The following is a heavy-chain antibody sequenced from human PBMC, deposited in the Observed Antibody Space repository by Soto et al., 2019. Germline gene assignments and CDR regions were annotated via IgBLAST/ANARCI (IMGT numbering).Heavy chain of an antibody. CDR1: GGSLSNYA. V-gene: IGHV1-69*01. CDR3: ARTIVGTTTAYFDS. D-gene: IGHD1-26*01. J-gene: IGHJ4*02. CDR2: IIGVYGAA. Sequence: QVQLVQSGAEVRKPGSSVKVSCTASGGSLSNYAISWVRQAPGQGLEWMGGIIGVYGAANAAQKFQGRVTIIADESTNAAYMELTSLKSEDTAVYYCARTIVGTTTAYFDSWGQGTLVIVSS.